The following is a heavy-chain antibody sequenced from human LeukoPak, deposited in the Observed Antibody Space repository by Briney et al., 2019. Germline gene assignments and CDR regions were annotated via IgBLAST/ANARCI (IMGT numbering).Heavy chain of an antibody. D-gene: IGHD1-14*01. J-gene: IGHJ6*02. CDR3: AKGRKSYYYGMDV. CDR1: GFTFSMYA. CDR2: ISGSGGST. V-gene: IGHV3-23*01. Sequence: PGGSLRLSCAASGFTFSMYAMNWVRQAPGKGLEWVSGISGSGGSTYYADSVKGRSTISRDNSKKTLYLQMNSLRAEDTAVYHCAKGRKSYYYGMDVWGQGTTVTVSS.